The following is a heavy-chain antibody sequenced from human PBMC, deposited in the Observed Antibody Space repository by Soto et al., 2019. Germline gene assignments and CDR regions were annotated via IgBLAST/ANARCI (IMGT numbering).Heavy chain of an antibody. D-gene: IGHD3-22*01. Sequence: GESLKISSKRSGYSFAGYWITWVRQKPGKGLEWMGLIDPSDSQTYYSPSFRGHVTISVTKSITTVFLQWSSLRASDTAMYYCARQIYDSDTGPNFQYYFDSWGQGTPVTV. V-gene: IGHV5-10-1*01. J-gene: IGHJ4*02. CDR1: GYSFAGYW. CDR2: IDPSDSQT. CDR3: ARQIYDSDTGPNFQYYFDS.